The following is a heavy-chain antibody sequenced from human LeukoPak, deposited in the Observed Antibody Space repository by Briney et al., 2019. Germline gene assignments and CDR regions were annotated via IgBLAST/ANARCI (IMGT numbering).Heavy chain of an antibody. D-gene: IGHD3-10*01. CDR3: AKVYGSGTY. V-gene: IGHV3-48*03. CDR2: ISSSGSTI. J-gene: IGHJ4*02. CDR1: GFTFSSYE. Sequence: TGGSLRLSCAASGFTFSSYEMNWVRQAPGKGLEWVSYISSSGSTIYYADSVKGRFTISRDNSKNTLYLQMNSLRAEDTAVYYCAKVYGSGTYWGQGTLVTVSS.